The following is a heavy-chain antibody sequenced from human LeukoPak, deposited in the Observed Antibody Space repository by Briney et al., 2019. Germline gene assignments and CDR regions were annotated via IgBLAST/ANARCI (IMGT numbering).Heavy chain of an antibody. V-gene: IGHV1-46*01. CDR3: ARDLGYTILGAFDI. D-gene: IGHD2-15*01. CDR2: INPSGGST. Sequence: VASVKVSCKASGGTFSSYVISWVRQAPGQGLEWMGIINPSGGSTSYAQKFQGRVTMTRDTSTSTVYMELSSLRSEDTAVYYCARDLGYTILGAFDIWGQGTMVTVSS. J-gene: IGHJ3*02. CDR1: GGTFSSYV.